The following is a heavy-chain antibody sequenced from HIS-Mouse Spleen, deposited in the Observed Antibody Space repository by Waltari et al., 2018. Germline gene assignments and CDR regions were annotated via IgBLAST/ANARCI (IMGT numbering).Heavy chain of an antibody. CDR1: GYTFTSYD. D-gene: IGHD3-3*01. V-gene: IGHV1-8*01. CDR3: ARVYYDFWSGYYY. CDR2: RNPNRGNT. Sequence: QVQLVQSGAEVKKPGASVKVSCKASGYTFTSYDINWVRQATGQGLEWMGWRNPNRGNTGHAKKFKGRVTRTRNTSISTAYMELSSLRSEDTAVYYCARVYYDFWSGYYYWGQGTLVTVSS. J-gene: IGHJ4*02.